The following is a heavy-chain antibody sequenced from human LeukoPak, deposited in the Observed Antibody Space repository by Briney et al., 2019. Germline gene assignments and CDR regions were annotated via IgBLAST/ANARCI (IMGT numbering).Heavy chain of an antibody. J-gene: IGHJ4*02. CDR2: IRSDGSIT. Sequence: GGSLRLSCAASGFTFSGYWMHWVRQAPGKGLAWVSVIRSDGSITTYADSVRGRFTISRDTAKNTLYLQMNSLRAEDTAVYYCARDGRSGNFDKWGQGTLVSVSS. CDR3: ARDGRSGNFDK. D-gene: IGHD1-26*01. V-gene: IGHV3-74*01. CDR1: GFTFSGYW.